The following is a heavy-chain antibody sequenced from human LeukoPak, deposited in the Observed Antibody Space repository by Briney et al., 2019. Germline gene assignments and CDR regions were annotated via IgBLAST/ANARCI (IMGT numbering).Heavy chain of an antibody. D-gene: IGHD3-3*01. Sequence: SVKVSCKASGYTFTGYYMHWVRQAPGQGLEWMGGIIPIFGTANYAQKFQGRVTITADESTSTAYTELSSLRSEDTAVCYCARGLLRSFDYWGQGTLVTVSS. CDR3: ARGLLRSFDY. CDR2: IIPIFGTA. V-gene: IGHV1-69*13. CDR1: GYTFTGYY. J-gene: IGHJ4*02.